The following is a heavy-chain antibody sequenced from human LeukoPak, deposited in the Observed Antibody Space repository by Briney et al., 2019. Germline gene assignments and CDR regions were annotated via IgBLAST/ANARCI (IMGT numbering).Heavy chain of an antibody. CDR1: AGSFTSYG. CDR2: IILIFGRA. CDR3: TRDGGSDYDCCSGNYG. Sequence: SVNVSCNGAAGSFTSYGINWGRQPHAPGIGRVGGIILIFGRANYAQQFQGRVTITADESTSTAYLQLRSLRSEDTAVYYCTRDGGSDYDCCSGNYGWGQGTLVTVS. J-gene: IGHJ4*01. V-gene: IGHV1-69*01. D-gene: IGHD3-3*01.